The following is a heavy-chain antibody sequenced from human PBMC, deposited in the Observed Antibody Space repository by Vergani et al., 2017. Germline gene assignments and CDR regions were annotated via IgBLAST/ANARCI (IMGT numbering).Heavy chain of an antibody. D-gene: IGHD3-22*01. CDR2: ISGSGGST. J-gene: IGHJ4*02. V-gene: IGHV3-23*04. CDR3: ARAYYYDSSGHYYFDY. Sequence: EVQLVESGGGLVQPGRSLRLSCTASGFTFGDYAMSWVRQAPGKGLEWVSAISGSGGSTYYADSVKGRFTISRDNSKNTLYLQMNSLRAGDTAVYYCARAYYYDSSGHYYFDYWGQGTLVTVSS. CDR1: GFTFGDYA.